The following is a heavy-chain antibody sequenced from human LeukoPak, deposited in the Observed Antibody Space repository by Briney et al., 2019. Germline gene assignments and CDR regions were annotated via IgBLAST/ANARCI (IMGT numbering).Heavy chain of an antibody. D-gene: IGHD1-14*01. CDR1: GFTFSSFW. CDR3: ARRNREYYYYYGMDV. J-gene: IGHJ6*02. Sequence: GGSLRLSCAASGFTFSSFWMSWVRQAPGKGLEWVAVIWYDGSNKYYADSVKGRFTISRDNSKNTLYLQMNSLRAEDTAVYYCARRNREYYYYYGMDVWGQGTTVTVSS. CDR2: IWYDGSNK. V-gene: IGHV3-33*08.